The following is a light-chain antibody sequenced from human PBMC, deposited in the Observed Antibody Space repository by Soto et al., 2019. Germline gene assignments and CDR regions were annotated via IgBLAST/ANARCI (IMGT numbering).Light chain of an antibody. CDR1: QSVSGY. CDR3: HQYYSFPPWS. Sequence: AIQITQSPASVSASPGDRVTITCRASQSVSGYLAWYQQKPVGAPKLLIYSASTLQSGVPSRFSGSGFGTDFTLAISGLKSEDFATYYCHQYYSFPPWSFGQGTKVDIK. V-gene: IGKV1-8*01. J-gene: IGKJ1*01. CDR2: SAS.